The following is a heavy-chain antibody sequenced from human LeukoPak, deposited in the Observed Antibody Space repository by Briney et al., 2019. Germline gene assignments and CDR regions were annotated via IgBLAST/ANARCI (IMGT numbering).Heavy chain of an antibody. Sequence: SETLSLTCTVSGGSISSYYWSWIQQPPGKGLEWIGYIYYSGSTNYNPSLKSRVTISVDTSKNQFSLKLSSVTAADTAVYYCARLRISGYGYFHYYYMDVWGKGTTVTVSS. D-gene: IGHD5-18*01. V-gene: IGHV4-59*01. CDR1: GGSISSYY. CDR3: ARLRISGYGYFHYYYMDV. CDR2: IYYSGST. J-gene: IGHJ6*03.